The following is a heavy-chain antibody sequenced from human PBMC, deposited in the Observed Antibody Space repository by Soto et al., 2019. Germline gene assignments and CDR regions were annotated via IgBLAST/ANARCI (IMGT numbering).Heavy chain of an antibody. J-gene: IGHJ4*02. Sequence: SETLSLTCSVSGGSISSGDYYWSWIRQPPGKGLEWIGYIYYTGSTYYNPSLKSRVTISVDTSKKQFSLKLTSVTAADSAVYYCARGRDGYNYDSWGQGTLVTVFS. D-gene: IGHD5-12*01. CDR1: GGSISSGDYY. V-gene: IGHV4-30-4*01. CDR3: ARGRDGYNYDS. CDR2: IYYTGST.